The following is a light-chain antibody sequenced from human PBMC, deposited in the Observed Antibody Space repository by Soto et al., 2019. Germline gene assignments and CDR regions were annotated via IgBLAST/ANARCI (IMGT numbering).Light chain of an antibody. CDR2: GAS. J-gene: IGKJ5*01. Sequence: EIVLTQSPDTVSLSQGETATLSCRASQSVNSNYLAWYQHKPGQAPRLLIYGASNRATGIPDRFSGSGSGTDFSLTISRLEPEDFAVFYCQQYDNSITFGQGTRLEIE. CDR1: QSVNSNY. CDR3: QQYDNSIT. V-gene: IGKV3-20*01.